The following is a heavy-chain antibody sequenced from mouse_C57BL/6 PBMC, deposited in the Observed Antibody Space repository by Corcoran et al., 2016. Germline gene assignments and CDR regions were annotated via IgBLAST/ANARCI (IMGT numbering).Heavy chain of an antibody. D-gene: IGHD1-1*01. V-gene: IGHV1-26*01. J-gene: IGHJ1*03. CDR3: ARSNYYGSSYVYWYFDV. CDR1: GYTFTDYY. Sequence: EVQLQQSGPELVKPGASVKISCKASGYTFTDYYMNWVKQSHGKSLEWIGDINPNNGGTSYNQKFKGKATLTVDKSSSTAYMELRSLTSEDSAVYYCARSNYYGSSYVYWYFDVWGTGTTVTVSS. CDR2: INPNNGGT.